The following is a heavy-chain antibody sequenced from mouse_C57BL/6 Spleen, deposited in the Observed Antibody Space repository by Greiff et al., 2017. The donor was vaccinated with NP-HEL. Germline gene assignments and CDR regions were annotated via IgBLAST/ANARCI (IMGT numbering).Heavy chain of an antibody. V-gene: IGHV1-26*01. CDR2: INPNNGGT. D-gene: IGHD2-1*01. CDR3: ARYGNYGPWFAY. CDR1: GYTFTDYY. J-gene: IGHJ3*01. Sequence: VQLQQSGPELVKPGASVKISCKASGYTFTDYYMNWVKQSHGKSLEWIGDINPNNGGTSYNQKFKGKATLTVDKSSSTAYMELRSLTSEDSAVYYCARYGNYGPWFAYWGQGTLVTVSA.